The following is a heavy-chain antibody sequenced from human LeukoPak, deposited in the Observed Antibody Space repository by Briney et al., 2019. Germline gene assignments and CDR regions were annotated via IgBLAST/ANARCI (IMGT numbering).Heavy chain of an antibody. V-gene: IGHV3-21*01. CDR3: ARAGYCSGGSCSHYYYYYMDV. CDR2: ISSSSSYI. CDR1: GFTFSSYA. J-gene: IGHJ6*03. D-gene: IGHD2-15*01. Sequence: GGSLRLSCAASGFTFSSYALNWIRQAPGKGLEWVSSISSSSSYIYYADSVKGRFTISRDDAKNSLYLQMNSLRAEDTAVYYCARAGYCSGGSCSHYYYYYMDVWGKGTTVTVSS.